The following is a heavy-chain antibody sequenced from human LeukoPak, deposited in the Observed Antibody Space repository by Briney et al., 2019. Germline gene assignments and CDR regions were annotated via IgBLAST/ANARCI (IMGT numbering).Heavy chain of an antibody. J-gene: IGHJ4*02. CDR3: ARELELLTFDY. CDR1: GGSISSSSYY. D-gene: IGHD1-7*01. V-gene: IGHV4-39*02. Sequence: SETLSLTCTVSGGSISSSSYYWGWIRQPPGKGLEWIGSIYYSGSTYYNPSLKSRVTISVDTSKNQFSLKLSSVTAADTAVYYCARELELLTFDYWGQGTLVTVSS. CDR2: IYYSGST.